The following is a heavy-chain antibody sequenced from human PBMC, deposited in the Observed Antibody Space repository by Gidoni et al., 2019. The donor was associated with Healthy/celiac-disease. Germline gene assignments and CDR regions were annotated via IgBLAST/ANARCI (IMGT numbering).Heavy chain of an antibody. J-gene: IGHJ5*02. CDR3: ARDLHCSGGSCYWFDP. D-gene: IGHD2-15*01. CDR1: GFTFGAYY. CDR2: ISSSGSTI. V-gene: IGHV3-11*01. Sequence: QVQLVESGGGLVKPGGSLRRSCAASGFTFGAYYRSWFRQAPGKGLVWVSYISSSGSTIYYADSVKGRFTISRDNAKNSLYLQMNSLRAEDTAVYYCARDLHCSGGSCYWFDPWGQGTLVTVSS.